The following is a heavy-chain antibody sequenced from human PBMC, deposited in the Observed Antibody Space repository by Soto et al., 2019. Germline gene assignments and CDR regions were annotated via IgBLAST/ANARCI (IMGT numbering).Heavy chain of an antibody. D-gene: IGHD3-10*01. J-gene: IGHJ4*02. CDR3: AGTMVRVSSAFRFFDY. V-gene: IGHV1-2*04. CDR2: INPNSGGT. Sequence: ASVKVSCKASGYTFTGYYMHWVRQAPGQGLEWMGWINPNSGGTNYAQKFQGWVTMTRDTSISTAYMELSRLRSDDTAVYYCAGTMVRVSSAFRFFDYWGQGTLVTVSS. CDR1: GYTFTGYY.